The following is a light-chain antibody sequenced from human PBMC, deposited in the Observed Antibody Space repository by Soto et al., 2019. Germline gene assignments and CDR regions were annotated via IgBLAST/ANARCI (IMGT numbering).Light chain of an antibody. CDR3: LQEFKYPRT. V-gene: IGKV1-6*02. J-gene: IGKJ1*01. CDR2: AAS. Sequence: AIQMTQSPSSLSASVGDRVTLTGRASQDSRTDLGWYQQKPGKAPKILIYAASILQSGVPSRFRGSESGTDFTLTISSLQPEDFATYDCLQEFKYPRTCGQGTKVEIK. CDR1: QDSRTD.